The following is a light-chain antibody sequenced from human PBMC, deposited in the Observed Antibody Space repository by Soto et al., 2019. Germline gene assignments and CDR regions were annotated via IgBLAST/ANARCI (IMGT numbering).Light chain of an antibody. CDR3: SSYTSSSTWV. CDR2: DVS. V-gene: IGLV2-14*01. J-gene: IGLJ3*02. CDR1: SSDVGGYNY. Sequence: QSALTQPASVSGSPGQSITISCTGTSSDVGGYNYVSWYQQHPGKAPKLMIYDVSNWPSGVSNRFSGSKSGNTASLTISGLQAEDEADYYCSSYTSSSTWVFVGGTKVTVL.